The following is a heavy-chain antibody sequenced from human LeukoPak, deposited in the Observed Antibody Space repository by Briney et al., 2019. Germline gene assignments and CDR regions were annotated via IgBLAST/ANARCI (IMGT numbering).Heavy chain of an antibody. CDR3: ARVTHTELSTWFDP. J-gene: IGHJ5*02. D-gene: IGHD1-7*01. CDR2: IIPIFGSA. V-gene: IGHV1-69*13. CDR1: GGTFRSYA. Sequence: SVKVSCKASGGTFRSYAISWVRQAPGQGLEWMGGIIPIFGSANYAQKFQGRVTITADESTSTAYMELSSLRSEDTALYYCARVTHTELSTWFDPWGQGTLVTVSS.